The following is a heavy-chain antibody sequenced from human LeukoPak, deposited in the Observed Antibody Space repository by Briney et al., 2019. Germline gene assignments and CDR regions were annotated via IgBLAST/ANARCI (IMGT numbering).Heavy chain of an antibody. CDR2: IKQDGSEK. J-gene: IGHJ4*02. V-gene: IGHV3-7*01. D-gene: IGHD4-17*01. Sequence: GGSLRLSCAASGFTFSSYWMSWVRQAPGKGLEWVANIKQDGSEKYYVDSVKGRFTISRDNAKNSLYLQMNSLRAEDTAVYYCARGNDYGDLIDVAAPGGGHWGQGTLVTVSS. CDR3: ARGNDYGDLIDVAAPGGGH. CDR1: GFTFSSYW.